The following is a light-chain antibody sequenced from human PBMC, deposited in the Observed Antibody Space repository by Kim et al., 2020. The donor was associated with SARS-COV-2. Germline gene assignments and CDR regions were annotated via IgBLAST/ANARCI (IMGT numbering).Light chain of an antibody. CDR2: VGTGGIVG. V-gene: IGLV9-49*01. CDR1: SGYSNYK. Sequence: QLVLTQPPSASASLGASVTLTGTLSSGYSNYKVDWYQQRPGKCPRFVMRVGTGGIVGSKGDGIPARFSVLGSGLNRYLTIKNIQEEDESDYHCGADHGSGSNFVSWVFGGGTKLTVL. CDR3: GADHGSGSNFVSWV. J-gene: IGLJ3*02.